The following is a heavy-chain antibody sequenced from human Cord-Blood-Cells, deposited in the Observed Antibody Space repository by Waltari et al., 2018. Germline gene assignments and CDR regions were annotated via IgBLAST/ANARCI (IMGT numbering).Heavy chain of an antibody. J-gene: IGHJ5*02. V-gene: IGHV4-38-2*01. CDR1: GYSISSGYS. CDR3: ARGPGSYYGSGSLYWFDP. CDR2: IYHSGST. D-gene: IGHD3-10*01. Sequence: QVQLQESGPGLVKPSETLSLPCAVSGYSISSGYSWGWIGQPPGNGLEWIGSIYHSGSTYYNPSLKSRVTISVDTSKNQFSLKLSSVTAADTAVYYCARGPGSYYGSGSLYWFDPWGQGTLVTVSS.